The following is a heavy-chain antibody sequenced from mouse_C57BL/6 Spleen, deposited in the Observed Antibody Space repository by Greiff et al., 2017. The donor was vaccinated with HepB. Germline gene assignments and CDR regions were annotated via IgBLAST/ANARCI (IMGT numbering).Heavy chain of an antibody. CDR2: FHPYNDDT. V-gene: IGHV1-47*01. D-gene: IGHD2-2*01. CDR1: GYTFTTYP. Sequence: QVHVKQSGAELVKPGASVKMSCKASGYTFTTYPIEWMKQNHGKSLEWIGNFHPYNDDTKYNEKFKGKATLTVEKSSSTVYLELSRLTSDDSAVYYCASDGGYDGYFDYWGQGTTLTVSS. CDR3: ASDGGYDGYFDY. J-gene: IGHJ2*01.